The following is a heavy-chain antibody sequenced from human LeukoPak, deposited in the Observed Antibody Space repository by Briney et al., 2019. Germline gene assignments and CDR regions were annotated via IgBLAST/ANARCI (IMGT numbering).Heavy chain of an antibody. J-gene: IGHJ6*02. CDR1: GYTFTGYY. CDR2: INPNSGGT. V-gene: IGHV1-2*02. D-gene: IGHD4-17*01. CDR3: ATPPEDYGDYYYYGMDV. Sequence: ASVKVSCKDSGYTFTGYYMHWVRQAPGQGLEWMGWINPNSGGTNYAQKFQGRVTMTRDTSISTAYMELSRLRSDDTAVYYCATPPEDYGDYYYYGMDVWGQGTTVTVSS.